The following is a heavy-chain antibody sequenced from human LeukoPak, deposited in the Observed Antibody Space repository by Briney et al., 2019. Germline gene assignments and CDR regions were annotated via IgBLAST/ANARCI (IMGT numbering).Heavy chain of an antibody. D-gene: IGHD3-22*01. V-gene: IGHV3-30*18. CDR2: ISYDGSNK. Sequence: GGSLRLSCAASGFTFSSYGMHWVRQAPGKGLEWVAVISYDGSNKYYADSVKGRFTISRDNSKNTLYLQMNSLRAEDTAVYYCAKASQPGVYYYDSSGYFDYSGQGSLATVSS. CDR3: AKASQPGVYYYDSSGYFDY. J-gene: IGHJ4*02. CDR1: GFTFSSYG.